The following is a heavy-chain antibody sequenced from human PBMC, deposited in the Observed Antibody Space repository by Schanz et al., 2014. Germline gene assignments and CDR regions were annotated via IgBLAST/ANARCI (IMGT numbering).Heavy chain of an antibody. J-gene: IGHJ6*02. Sequence: QVQLVQSGAEVKKPGASVKLSCKSSGYTFTDYYMQWVRQAPGQGLEWLGTIFLNDGGTHSAEKFQGRIIMTRDTSTSTVYLDLSSLRSEDTAVYYCARNYGGHSEESDRYGMDVWGQGTTVTVSS. CDR3: ARNYGGHSEESDRYGMDV. CDR2: IFLNDGGT. D-gene: IGHD4-17*01. CDR1: GYTFTDYY. V-gene: IGHV1-46*01.